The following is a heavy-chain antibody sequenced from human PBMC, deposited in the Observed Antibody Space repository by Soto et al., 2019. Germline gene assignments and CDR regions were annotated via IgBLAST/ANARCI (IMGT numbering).Heavy chain of an antibody. CDR3: ARRGGVGATTYDY. J-gene: IGHJ4*02. D-gene: IGHD1-26*01. CDR2: IYYSGST. Sequence: QLQLQESGPGLVKPSETLSLTCTVSGGSISSRSYYWGWLRQPPGTGLEWIGSIYYSGSTYYNPSLKSRVTISVDTSKNQFSLKLSSVTAADTAVYCCARRGGVGATTYDYWGQGTLVTVSS. CDR1: GGSISSRSYY. V-gene: IGHV4-39*01.